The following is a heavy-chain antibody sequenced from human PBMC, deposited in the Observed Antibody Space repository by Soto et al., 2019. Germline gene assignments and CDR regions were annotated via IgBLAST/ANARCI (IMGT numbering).Heavy chain of an antibody. D-gene: IGHD5-18*01. Sequence: EVQLLESGGGLVQPGGSLRLSCAASGFTFSSYAMSWVRQAPGKGLEWVSAISGSGGSTYYADSVKGRFTISRDNSKNTLYLQMNSLRAEDTAVYYCAKGQRRIRYSYGYGQPIDYWGQGTLVTVSS. CDR1: GFTFSSYA. J-gene: IGHJ4*02. CDR3: AKGQRRIRYSYGYGQPIDY. CDR2: ISGSGGST. V-gene: IGHV3-23*01.